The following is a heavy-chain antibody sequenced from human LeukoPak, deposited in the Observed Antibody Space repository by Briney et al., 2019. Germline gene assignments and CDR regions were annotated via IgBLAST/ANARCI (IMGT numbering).Heavy chain of an antibody. V-gene: IGHV4-59*11. J-gene: IGHJ4*02. D-gene: IGHD6-13*01. Sequence: SETLSLTCTVSGGSISSHYWSWIRQPPGKGLEWIGYIYYSGSTNYNPSLKSRVTISVDMAKNKFSLKLSSVTATDTAVYYCARAGASSSWYVDYWGQGTLVTVSS. CDR1: GGSISSHY. CDR3: ARAGASSSWYVDY. CDR2: IYYSGST.